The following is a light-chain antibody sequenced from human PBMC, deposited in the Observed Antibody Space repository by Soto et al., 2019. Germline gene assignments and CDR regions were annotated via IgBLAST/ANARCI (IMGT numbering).Light chain of an antibody. CDR3: QQYSDWPPWT. V-gene: IGKV3-15*01. Sequence: IVMTQSPATLSVSPGERATLSCRASQGVSSKLAWYQQKPGQAPRLLIYGASTRATGIPARFSGSGAGTEFTLTISSLQSEDFALYYCQQYSDWPPWTFGQGTKVEIK. CDR1: QGVSSK. CDR2: GAS. J-gene: IGKJ1*01.